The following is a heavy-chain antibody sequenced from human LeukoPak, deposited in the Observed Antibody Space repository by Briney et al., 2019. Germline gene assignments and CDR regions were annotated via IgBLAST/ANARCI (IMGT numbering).Heavy chain of an antibody. D-gene: IGHD5-12*01. V-gene: IGHV3-74*03. CDR1: GFTFSVYY. CDR3: ATGYRSAYSWDS. J-gene: IGHJ4*02. CDR2: ISPDATNS. Sequence: GGSLRLSCAASGFTFSVYYMFWVRQAPGKGLVWVSSISPDATNSKYADFVEGRFTISRDNAKNTLYLQLNSLRVEDAAVYYCATGYRSAYSWDSWGQGTLVTVSS.